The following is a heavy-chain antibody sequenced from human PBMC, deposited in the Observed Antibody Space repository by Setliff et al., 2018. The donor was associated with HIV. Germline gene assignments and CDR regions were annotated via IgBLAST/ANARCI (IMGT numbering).Heavy chain of an antibody. CDR1: GFTFSSYS. J-gene: IGHJ3*01. D-gene: IGHD3-10*01. V-gene: IGHV3-48*01. CDR3: ARDNGKYYYGSAPLKV. Sequence: GGSLRLSCAASGFTFSSYSMNWVRQAPGKGLEWVSYISSSSSTIYYADSVKGRFTISRDNAKNSLYLQMNSLRAEDTAVYFCARDNGKYYYGSAPLKVWGQGTMVTVSS. CDR2: ISSSSSTI.